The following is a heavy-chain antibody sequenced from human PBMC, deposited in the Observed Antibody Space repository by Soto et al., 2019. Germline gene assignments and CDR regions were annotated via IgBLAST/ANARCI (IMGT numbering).Heavy chain of an antibody. Sequence: EVQLLESGGGLVQPGGSLRLSCAASGFTFSSYAMSWVRQAPGKGLEWVSAISGSGGSTYYADSVKGRFTISRDNSKNTLYLQMNSLRAEDTAVYYCAKDFASITMVRGVIPLFDYWGQGTLVTVSS. CDR1: GFTFSSYA. J-gene: IGHJ4*02. CDR3: AKDFASITMVRGVIPLFDY. V-gene: IGHV3-23*01. CDR2: ISGSGGST. D-gene: IGHD3-10*01.